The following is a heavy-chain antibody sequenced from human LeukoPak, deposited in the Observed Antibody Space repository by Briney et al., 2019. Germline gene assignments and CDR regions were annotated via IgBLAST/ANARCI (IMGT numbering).Heavy chain of an antibody. CDR1: GSTFTSYY. D-gene: IGHD5-18*01. J-gene: IGHJ5*02. Sequence: ASVNVSFKASGSTFTSYYMHWVRQAPGQGLGWMGIINPSGGSTSYAQKFQGRVTMTRDMSTSTDYMELSSLRSEETAEYYSARDNSVEDTAWWVHPWGQGTLVSVSS. CDR2: INPSGGST. CDR3: ARDNSVEDTAWWVHP. V-gene: IGHV1-46*01.